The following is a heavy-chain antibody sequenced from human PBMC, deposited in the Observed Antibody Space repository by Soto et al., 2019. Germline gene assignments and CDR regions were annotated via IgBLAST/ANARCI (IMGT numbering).Heavy chain of an antibody. CDR3: ARGWRFDP. V-gene: IGHV4-34*01. CDR2: INHSGTT. CDR1: GGSFSGYQ. J-gene: IGHJ5*02. Sequence: SETLSLTCGVYGGSFSGYQWDWIRQSPGQGLEWIGEINHSGTTKYNPSLESRINLSVDTSKKQFSLKMFSVTAADTAIYYCARGWRFDPWGQGTQVTVSS. D-gene: IGHD1-1*01.